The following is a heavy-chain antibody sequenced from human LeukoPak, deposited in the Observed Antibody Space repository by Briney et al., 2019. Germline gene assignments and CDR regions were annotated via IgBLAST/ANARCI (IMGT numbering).Heavy chain of an antibody. CDR1: GGSFSGYY. CDR2: IYYNGKT. Sequence: SETLSLTCAVYGGSFSGYYWSWIRQPPGRGLEWIAYIYYNGKTDYSPSLKSRVTISVDTSNNQFSLKLSSVTASDTAVYYCARHIHYYDYWGQGTLVTVSS. V-gene: IGHV4-59*08. CDR3: ARHIHYYDY. J-gene: IGHJ4*02.